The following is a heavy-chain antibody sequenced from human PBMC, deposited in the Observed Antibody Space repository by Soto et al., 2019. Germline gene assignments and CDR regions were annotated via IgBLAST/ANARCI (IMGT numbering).Heavy chain of an antibody. CDR3: GRGGSCSGGICYAIDY. J-gene: IGHJ4*02. Sequence: EVQLVQSGAEVKKPGESLKISCKGSGYSFTSHWIGWVRQMSGKGPEWMGIICPGDSDTRYSPSFKGRVTISADKSNNTAYLQWSSLKASDTAMYYCGRGGSCSGGICYAIDYWGQGTLVIISS. D-gene: IGHD2-15*01. CDR2: ICPGDSDT. V-gene: IGHV5-51*03. CDR1: GYSFTSHW.